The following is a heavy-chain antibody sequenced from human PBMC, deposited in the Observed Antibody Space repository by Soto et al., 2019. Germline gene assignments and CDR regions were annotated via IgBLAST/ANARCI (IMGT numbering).Heavy chain of an antibody. CDR3: AAPPRY. V-gene: IGHV4-61*05. J-gene: IGHJ4*02. Sequence: PSETLSLTCTVSSASISSSSYTWGWIRQPPGKGLEWIGYIYDSGSTNYNPSLKSRVTISVDTSKNQFSLKLTSVTAADTAVYYCAAPPRYWGQGTLVTVS. CDR1: SASISSSSYT. D-gene: IGHD6-6*01. CDR2: IYDSGST.